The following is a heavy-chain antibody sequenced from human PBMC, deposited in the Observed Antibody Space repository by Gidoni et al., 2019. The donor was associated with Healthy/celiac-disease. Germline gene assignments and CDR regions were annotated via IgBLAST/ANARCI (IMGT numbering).Heavy chain of an antibody. CDR3: ARDMYYYDSEAYYYYYMDV. J-gene: IGHJ6*03. CDR2: ISYDGSNK. CDR1: GLTFTRYA. V-gene: IGHV3-30-3*01. D-gene: IGHD3-10*01. Sequence: VQLVESGGRVVLPGRCLGVAQAGSGLTFTRYATRWVRRAPGKGLEWVAVISYDGSNKYYADSVKGRFTISRDNSKNTLYLQMNSLRAEDTAVYYCARDMYYYDSEAYYYYYMDVWGKGTTVTVSS.